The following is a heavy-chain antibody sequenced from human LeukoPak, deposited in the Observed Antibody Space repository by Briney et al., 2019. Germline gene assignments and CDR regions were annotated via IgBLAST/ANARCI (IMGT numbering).Heavy chain of an antibody. CDR1: GFTFSSYG. CDR3: AKDSGISLFDY. CDR2: ISGSGGST. V-gene: IGHV3-23*01. J-gene: IGHJ4*02. D-gene: IGHD3-10*01. Sequence: GGSLRLSCAASGFTFSSYGMSWVRQAPGKGLEWVPVISGSGGSTYYADSVKGRFTISRDNSKNTLYLQMNSLRAEDTAVYYCAKDSGISLFDYWGQGTLVTVSS.